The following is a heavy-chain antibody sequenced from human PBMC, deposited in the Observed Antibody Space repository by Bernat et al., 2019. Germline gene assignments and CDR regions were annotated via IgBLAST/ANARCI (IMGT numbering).Heavy chain of an antibody. V-gene: IGHV3-23*01. CDR2: ISAGGGSA. J-gene: IGHJ4*02. CDR3: AKDAPRTSGWYYFDY. CDR1: GFTFSSYD. D-gene: IGHD6-19*01. Sequence: EVQLLESGGGLVQPGGSLRLSCAASGFTFSSYDINWVRQAPGKGLELVSGISAGGGSAHLADSVKGRFTISRDNSKNTLYLQMNSLSAEDTAIYYCAKDAPRTSGWYYFDYWGQGTLVTVSS.